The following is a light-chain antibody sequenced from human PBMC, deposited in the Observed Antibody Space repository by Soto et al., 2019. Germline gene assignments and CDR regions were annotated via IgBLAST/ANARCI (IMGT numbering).Light chain of an antibody. V-gene: IGKV3-15*01. J-gene: IGKJ1*01. Sequence: EIVMTQSPATLSVSPGERATLSCRASQSVSSNLAWYQQKPRQAPRLLIYGASTRATGIPARFSGSGSGTEFTLTISSLQSEDFAVYYCKQYNNWPPGTFGQGTKVEIK. CDR3: KQYNNWPPGT. CDR2: GAS. CDR1: QSVSSN.